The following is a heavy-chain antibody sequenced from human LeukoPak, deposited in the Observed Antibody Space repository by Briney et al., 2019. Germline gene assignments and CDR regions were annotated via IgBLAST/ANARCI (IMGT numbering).Heavy chain of an antibody. CDR2: ISSGSSYI. D-gene: IGHD6-13*01. J-gene: IGHJ4*02. Sequence: GSLRLSCAASGFTFSNYSMNWVRQAPGKGLEWVSCISSGSSYIYYADSVKGRFTISRDNAKNSLYLQMNSLRAEDTAVYFCARDSSSWYNEYWGQGTLVTVSS. CDR1: GFTFSNYS. V-gene: IGHV3-21*01. CDR3: ARDSSSWYNEY.